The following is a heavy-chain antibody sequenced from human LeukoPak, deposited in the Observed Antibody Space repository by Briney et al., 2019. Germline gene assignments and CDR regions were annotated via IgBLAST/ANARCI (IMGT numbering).Heavy chain of an antibody. V-gene: IGHV3-66*01. CDR1: GVSVSSNF. D-gene: IGHD6-13*01. Sequence: PGGSLRLSCAASGVSVSSNFMIWVRQAPRKGLEWVSLIYSGGETSYADSVKGRFSISRDNSKNTLYLQMNSLRVEDTAVYYCTRDPPAVAINTYAWGQGTLVTVSS. CDR3: TRDPPAVAINTYA. J-gene: IGHJ5*02. CDR2: IYSGGET.